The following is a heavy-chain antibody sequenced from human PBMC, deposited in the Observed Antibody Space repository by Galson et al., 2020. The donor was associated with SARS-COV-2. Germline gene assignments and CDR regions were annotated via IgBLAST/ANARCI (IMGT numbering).Heavy chain of an antibody. J-gene: IGHJ4*02. V-gene: IGHV2-70*11. CDR3: ARTSIAAAGTAFDY. CDR2: IDWDDDK. D-gene: IGHD6-13*01. CDR1: GLSLSTRGTC. Sequence: SVPTQVKPPQTLTLTCNVPGLSLSTRGTCVSWIRQPPGKDLEWLARIDWDDDKYYSTSLKTRLTISKDTSKNQVVLTMTNMDPVDTATYYCARTSIAAAGTAFDYWGQGTLVTVSS.